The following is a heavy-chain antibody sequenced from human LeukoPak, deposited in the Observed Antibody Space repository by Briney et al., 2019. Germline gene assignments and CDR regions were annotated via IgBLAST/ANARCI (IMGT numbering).Heavy chain of an antibody. J-gene: IGHJ4*02. CDR3: ARLGYSVSWTDC. V-gene: IGHV4-39*01. CDR2: VYYSGST. Sequence: TETLSLTCTVSGGSISSTSHYWGWIRQPPGKGLEWIGSVYYSGSTYYNPSLKSRVTISVDTSKNQFSLRLSSVTATDMAVYFCARLGYSVSWTDCWGQGILVTVSS. CDR1: GGSISSTSHY. D-gene: IGHD6-13*01.